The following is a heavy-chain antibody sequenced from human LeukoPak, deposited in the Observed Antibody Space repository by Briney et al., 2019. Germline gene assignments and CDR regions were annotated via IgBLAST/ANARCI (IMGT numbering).Heavy chain of an antibody. CDR2: INPNSGGT. CDR3: ARDDRDGYNPYPDY. CDR1: GYTFTGHY. V-gene: IGHV1-2*02. Sequence: ASVKVSCKASGYTFTGHYMHWVRQAPGQGLEWMGWINPNSGGTNYAQKFQGRVTMTRDTSISTAYMELSRLRSDDTAVYYCARDDRDGYNPYPDYWGQGTLVTVSS. D-gene: IGHD5-24*01. J-gene: IGHJ4*02.